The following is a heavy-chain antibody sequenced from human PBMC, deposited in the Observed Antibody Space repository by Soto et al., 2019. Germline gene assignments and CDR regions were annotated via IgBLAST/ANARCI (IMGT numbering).Heavy chain of an antibody. J-gene: IGHJ4*02. D-gene: IGHD3-10*01. CDR2: IYHSGST. CDR1: GGSISSGGYS. CDR3: ASRHPKLPLDY. Sequence: SETLSLTCAVSGGSISSGGYSWSWIRQPPGKGLEWIGYIYHSGSTYYNPSLKSRVTISVDRSKNQFSLKLSSVTAADTAVYYCASRHPKLPLDYWGQGTLVTVSS. V-gene: IGHV4-30-2*01.